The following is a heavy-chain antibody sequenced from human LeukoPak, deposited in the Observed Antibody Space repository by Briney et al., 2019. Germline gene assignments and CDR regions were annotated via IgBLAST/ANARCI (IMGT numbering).Heavy chain of an antibody. J-gene: IGHJ4*02. CDR2: LYYSGST. V-gene: IGHV4-39*07. CDR3: ARVGVLMVYASRYFDY. CDR1: GGSISSGSYY. Sequence: SETLSLTCTVSGGSISSGSYYWGWIRQPPGKGLEWIGSLYYSGSTYYNPSLKSRVTISVDTSKKQLSLKLRSVTAADTAVYYCARVGVLMVYASRYFDYWGQGTLVTVSS. D-gene: IGHD2-8*01.